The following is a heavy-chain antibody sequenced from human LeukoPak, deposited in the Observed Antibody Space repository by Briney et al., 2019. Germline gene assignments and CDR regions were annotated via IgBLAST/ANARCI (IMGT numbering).Heavy chain of an antibody. J-gene: IGHJ4*02. Sequence: ASVKDTCQACGYIFTSYYMHWLRQAGGQGLEGMGWINPNTGSTNFAQKFKGRVAMMRATSIPTFYMDLKSLRSDDTAVYYCAREGGGYCSSTSCYPPGDWGQGTLVTVSS. D-gene: IGHD2-2*01. CDR1: GYIFTSYY. CDR3: AREGGGYCSSTSCYPPGD. V-gene: IGHV1-2*02. CDR2: INPNTGST.